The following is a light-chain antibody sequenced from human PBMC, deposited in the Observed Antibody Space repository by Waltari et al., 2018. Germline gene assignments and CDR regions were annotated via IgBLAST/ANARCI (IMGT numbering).Light chain of an antibody. V-gene: IGKV3-20*01. J-gene: IGKJ2*01. CDR2: GAS. CDR1: QSLTKRY. Sequence: VLTQSPDTLSLSPGERATVSCRASQSLTKRYLAWYQQKPGQAPRLLIYGASSRAAGIPDRFSGSGSGTDLTLTISRLEPEDFAVYYCQQYGSSILYTFGQGTKLEIK. CDR3: QQYGSSILYT.